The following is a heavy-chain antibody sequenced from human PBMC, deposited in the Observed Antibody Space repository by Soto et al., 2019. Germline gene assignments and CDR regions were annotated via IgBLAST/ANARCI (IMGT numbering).Heavy chain of an antibody. J-gene: IGHJ3*02. CDR1: GFTFSSYA. V-gene: IGHV3-23*01. CDR3: AKDIVKEVIVVVRPPYAFDI. D-gene: IGHD3-22*01. Sequence: PGGSLRLSCAASGFTFSSYAMSWVRQAPGKGLEWVSAISGSGGSTYYADSVKGRFTISRDNSKNTLYLQMNSLRAEDTAVYYCAKDIVKEVIVVVRPPYAFDIWGQGTMVTVSS. CDR2: ISGSGGST.